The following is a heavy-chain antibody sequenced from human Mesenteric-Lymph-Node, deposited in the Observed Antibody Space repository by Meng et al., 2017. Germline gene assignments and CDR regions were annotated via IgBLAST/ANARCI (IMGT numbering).Heavy chain of an antibody. CDR3: ARSFAVTMFDY. J-gene: IGHJ4*02. V-gene: IGHV4-30-4*01. Sequence: VERQEAGPGLGKSSQTLSLTCTVHGGSSGSGGYYWSWLRQHPGKGLEWIWYIYYTGSTFYNPSLKSRVTISVDTSKTQFSLILNSVTAADTGVYYCARSFAVTMFDYWGQGTLVTVSS. CDR2: IYYTGST. CDR1: GGSSGSGGYY. D-gene: IGHD2-21*02.